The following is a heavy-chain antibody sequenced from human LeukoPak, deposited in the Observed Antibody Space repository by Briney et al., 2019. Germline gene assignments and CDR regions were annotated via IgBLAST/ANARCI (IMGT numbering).Heavy chain of an antibody. CDR2: IKQDGSEK. J-gene: IGHJ4*02. V-gene: IGHV3-7*01. CDR1: GFTFSSYW. Sequence: GGPLRLSCAASGFTFSSYWMSWVRQAPGKGLEWVANIKQDGSEKYYVDSVKGRFTISRDNAKNSLYLQMNSLRAEDTAVYYRARYDRDFWSCLGFDYWGQGTLVTVSS. D-gene: IGHD3-3*01. CDR3: ARYDRDFWSCLGFDY.